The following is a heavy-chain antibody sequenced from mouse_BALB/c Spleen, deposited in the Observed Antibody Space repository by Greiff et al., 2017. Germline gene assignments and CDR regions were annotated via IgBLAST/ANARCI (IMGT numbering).Heavy chain of an antibody. Sequence: QPGAELVKPGASVKMSCKASGYTFTSYNMHWVKQTPGQGLEWIGAIYPGNGDTSYNQKFKGKATLTADKSSSTAYMQLSSLTSEDSAVYYCARSHVPYAMDYWGQGTSVTVSS. J-gene: IGHJ4*01. CDR3: ARSHVPYAMDY. CDR1: GYTFTSYN. CDR2: IYPGNGDT. V-gene: IGHV1-12*01.